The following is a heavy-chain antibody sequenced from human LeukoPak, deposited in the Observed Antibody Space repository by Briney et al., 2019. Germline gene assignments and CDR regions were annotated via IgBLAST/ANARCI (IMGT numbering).Heavy chain of an antibody. CDR2: ISGSGGST. V-gene: IGHV3-23*01. CDR3: AKDMAPSFEWVGLDY. D-gene: IGHD3-9*01. CDR1: GFTVSNNY. Sequence: GGSLRLSCAASGFTVSNNYMSWVRQAPGKGLEWVSAISGSGGSTYYADSVKGRFTISRDNSKNTLYLQMNSLRAEDTAVYYCAKDMAPSFEWVGLDYWGQGTLVTVSS. J-gene: IGHJ4*02.